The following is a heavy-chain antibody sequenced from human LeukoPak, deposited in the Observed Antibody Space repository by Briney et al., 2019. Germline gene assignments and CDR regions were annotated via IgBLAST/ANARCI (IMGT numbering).Heavy chain of an antibody. CDR1: GFAFSTYA. D-gene: IGHD1-14*01. J-gene: IGHJ4*02. CDR2: ISGNGGVT. Sequence: PGGSLRLSCAASGFAFSTYALSWVRQAPGKGLEWVSTISGNGGVTYYADSVKGRFTISRDNSKNTLYLQMNSLRAEDTAVYYCARDRPGNAIDYWGQGTLVTVSS. V-gene: IGHV3-23*01. CDR3: ARDRPGNAIDY.